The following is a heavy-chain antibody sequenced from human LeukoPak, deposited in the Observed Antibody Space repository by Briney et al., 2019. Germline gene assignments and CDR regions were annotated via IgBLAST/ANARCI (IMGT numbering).Heavy chain of an antibody. CDR1: GFTFSSYG. J-gene: IGHJ4*02. Sequence: GGSLRLSRAASGFTFSSYGMHWVRQAPGKGLEWVAFIRYDGSNKYYADSVKGRFTISRDNSKNTLYLQMNSLRAEDTAVYYCAKDMYYDFWSGYPDYWGQGTLSPSPQ. D-gene: IGHD3-3*01. V-gene: IGHV3-30*02. CDR3: AKDMYYDFWSGYPDY. CDR2: IRYDGSNK.